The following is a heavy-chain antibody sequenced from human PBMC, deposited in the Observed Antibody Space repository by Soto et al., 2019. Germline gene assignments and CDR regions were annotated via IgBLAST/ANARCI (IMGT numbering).Heavy chain of an antibody. D-gene: IGHD2-8*01. CDR1: GYTFTSYA. V-gene: IGHV1-3*01. J-gene: IGHJ5*02. Sequence: GASVKVSCKASGYTFTSYAMHWVRQAPGQRLEWMGWINAGNGNTKYSQKFQGRVTITRDTSASTAYMELSSLRSEDTAVYYCARRGSTNGDSAWFDPWGQGTLVTVSS. CDR3: ARRGSTNGDSAWFDP. CDR2: INAGNGNT.